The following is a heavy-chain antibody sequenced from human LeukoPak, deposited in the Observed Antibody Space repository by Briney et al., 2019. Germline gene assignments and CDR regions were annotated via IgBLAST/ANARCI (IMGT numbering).Heavy chain of an antibody. Sequence: PGGSLRLSCAASGFTFSSYAMHWVRQAPGKGLEWVAVISYDGSNKYYADSVKGRFTISRDNSKNTLYLQVNSLRAEDTAVYYCARSPFVTDIVATTPTYYYYYGMDVWGQGTTVTVSS. CDR2: ISYDGSNK. J-gene: IGHJ6*02. CDR1: GFTFSSYA. V-gene: IGHV3-30*04. D-gene: IGHD5-12*01. CDR3: ARSPFVTDIVATTPTYYYYYGMDV.